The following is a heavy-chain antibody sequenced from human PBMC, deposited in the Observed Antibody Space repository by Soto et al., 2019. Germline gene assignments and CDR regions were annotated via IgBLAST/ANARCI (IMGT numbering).Heavy chain of an antibody. CDR2: ISGSGGST. V-gene: IGHV3-23*01. CDR3: AKRGYSYGYRYYYYYGMDV. J-gene: IGHJ6*02. D-gene: IGHD5-18*01. Sequence: GGSLRLSCAASGFTFSSYAMSCVRQAPGKGLEWVSAISGSGGSTYYADSVKGRFTISRDNSKNTLYLQMNSLRAEDTAVYYCAKRGYSYGYRYYYYYGMDVWGQGTTVTVSS. CDR1: GFTFSSYA.